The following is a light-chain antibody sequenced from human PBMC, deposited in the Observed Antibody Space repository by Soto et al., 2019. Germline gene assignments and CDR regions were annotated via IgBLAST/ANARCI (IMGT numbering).Light chain of an antibody. Sequence: QSVLTQPPSASGSPGQSVTISCTGTSSDVGGYDYVSWYQQHPGKAPKLMIYEVTIRPTGVSDRFSGSKSGNTASLTGSGLQAEDVADYYCSSYTGGNPSYVLGTGTKVTVL. CDR2: EVT. J-gene: IGLJ1*01. CDR3: SSYTGGNPSYV. CDR1: SSDVGGYDY. V-gene: IGLV2-8*01.